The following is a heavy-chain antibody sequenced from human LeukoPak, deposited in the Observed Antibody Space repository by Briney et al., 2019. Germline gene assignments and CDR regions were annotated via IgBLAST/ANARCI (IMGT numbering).Heavy chain of an antibody. CDR1: GFTFSSYD. V-gene: IGHV3-74*01. J-gene: IGHJ6*02. CDR2: INSDGSST. D-gene: IGHD2-2*02. Sequence: GGSLRLSCAASGFTFSSYDMHWVRQAPGKGLVWVSRINSDGSSTSYADSVKGRFTISRDNSKNTLYLQMNSLRAEDTAVYYCANGGLQYRYYYYGMDVWGQGTTVTVSS. CDR3: ANGGLQYRYYYYGMDV.